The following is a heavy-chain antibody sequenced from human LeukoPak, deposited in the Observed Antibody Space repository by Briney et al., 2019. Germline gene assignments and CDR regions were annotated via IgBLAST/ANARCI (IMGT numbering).Heavy chain of an antibody. D-gene: IGHD1-26*01. CDR3: ARIVGATYYFDY. CDR2: IYYSGST. Sequence: SETLSLTCTVSGGSISSYYWSWIRQPPGKGLEWIGYIYYSGSTNYNPSLKSRVTISVDTSKNQFSLKLSSVTAADTAVYYCARIVGATYYFDYWGQGTLVTVSS. V-gene: IGHV4-59*01. CDR1: GGSISSYY. J-gene: IGHJ4*02.